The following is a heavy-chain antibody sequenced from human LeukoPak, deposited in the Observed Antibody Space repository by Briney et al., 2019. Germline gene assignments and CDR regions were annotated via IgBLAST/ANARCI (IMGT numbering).Heavy chain of an antibody. D-gene: IGHD6-19*01. CDR1: GGSISSRNW. J-gene: IGHJ6*03. CDR2: IYQSGTT. Sequence: KPSGTLSLTCVVSGGSISSRNWWSWVRQPPGKGLEWIGEIYQSGTTNYNPSLKSRVTISVDKSKNQFSLKLSSVTAADTAVYYCARIRGYGSDFYYYYMDVWGKGTTVTVSS. V-gene: IGHV4-4*02. CDR3: ARIRGYGSDFYYYYMDV.